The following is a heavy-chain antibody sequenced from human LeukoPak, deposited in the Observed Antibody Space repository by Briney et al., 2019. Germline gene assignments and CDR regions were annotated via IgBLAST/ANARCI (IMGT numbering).Heavy chain of an antibody. CDR2: IHTSGST. V-gene: IGHV4-4*09. Sequence: PSETLSLTCAVYGGSISSYYWSWIRQPPGKGLEWIGYIHTSGSTNYNPSLKSRVTISVDTSKNQFSLRLSSVTAADTAVYYCAIQYSNGWFDPWGQGTLVTVSS. J-gene: IGHJ5*02. CDR1: GGSISSYY. CDR3: AIQYSNGWFDP. D-gene: IGHD4-11*01.